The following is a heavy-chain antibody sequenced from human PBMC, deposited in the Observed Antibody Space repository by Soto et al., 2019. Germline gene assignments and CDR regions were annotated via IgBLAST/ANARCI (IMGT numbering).Heavy chain of an antibody. D-gene: IGHD2-21*01. Sequence: EVQLLESGGGLVQPGGSLRLSCTASGFTFSSSAMNWGRQAPGQGLEWVGSVSENGGSRGGTYYADSVKGRFTISIHNSNNTRYQQMYNLKGADTSVYDCASAKAVVIADLGIWGQGTMVNVSS. CDR2: VSENGGSRGGT. CDR3: ASAKAVVIADLGI. V-gene: IGHV3-23*01. J-gene: IGHJ3*02. CDR1: GFTFSSSA.